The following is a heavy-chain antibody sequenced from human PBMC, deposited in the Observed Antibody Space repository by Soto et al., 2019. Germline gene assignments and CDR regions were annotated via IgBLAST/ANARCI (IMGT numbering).Heavy chain of an antibody. CDR1: GYTLTELS. V-gene: IGHV1-24*01. CDR3: DAHPGRDYYYYYGMDV. J-gene: IGHJ6*02. Sequence: ASVKVSCKVSGYTLTELSMHWVRQAPGKGLEWMGGFDPEDGETIYAQKFQGRVTMTEDTSTDTAYMELSSLRSEDTAVYYCDAHPGRDYYYYYGMDVWGQGTTVTVSS. D-gene: IGHD2-2*01. CDR2: FDPEDGET.